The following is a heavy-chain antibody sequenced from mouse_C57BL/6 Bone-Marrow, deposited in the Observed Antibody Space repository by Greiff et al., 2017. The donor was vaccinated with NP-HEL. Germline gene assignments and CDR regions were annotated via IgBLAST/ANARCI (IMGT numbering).Heavy chain of an antibody. J-gene: IGHJ2*01. CDR1: GYTFTSYW. Sequence: QVQLKQPGAELVKPGASVKLSCKASGYTFTSYWMHWVKQRPGQGLEWIGMIHPNSGSTNYNEKFKSKATLTVDKSSSTAYMQLSSLTSEDSAVYYCAKDRGYVDYFDYWGQGTTLTVSS. D-gene: IGHD3-1*01. V-gene: IGHV1-64*01. CDR2: IHPNSGST. CDR3: AKDRGYVDYFDY.